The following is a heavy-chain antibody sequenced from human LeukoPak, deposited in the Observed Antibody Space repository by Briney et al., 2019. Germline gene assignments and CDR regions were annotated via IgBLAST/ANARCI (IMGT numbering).Heavy chain of an antibody. Sequence: ASVTVSCKASGYTFTSYGISWVRQAPGQGLEWMGWISAYNGNTNYAQKLQGRVTMTTDTSTSTAYMELRSLRSDDTAVYYCARVGYDFWSGYSPFDYWGQGTLVTVSS. J-gene: IGHJ4*02. CDR3: ARVGYDFWSGYSPFDY. CDR2: ISAYNGNT. D-gene: IGHD3-3*01. V-gene: IGHV1-18*01. CDR1: GYTFTSYG.